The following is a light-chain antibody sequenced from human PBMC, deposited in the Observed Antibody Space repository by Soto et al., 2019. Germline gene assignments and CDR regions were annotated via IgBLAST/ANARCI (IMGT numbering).Light chain of an antibody. J-gene: IGKJ3*01. V-gene: IGKV3-20*01. CDR1: QSISSSY. CDR3: QQYGSSRFT. Sequence: EIVLTQSPGTLSLSPGERATLSCRASQSISSSYLAWYQQKPGQAPRLLVYGASSRATGIPDRFSGSGSGTDXTLTIXRXXPEXFAVYYCQQYGSSRFTFGPGTKVDIK. CDR2: GAS.